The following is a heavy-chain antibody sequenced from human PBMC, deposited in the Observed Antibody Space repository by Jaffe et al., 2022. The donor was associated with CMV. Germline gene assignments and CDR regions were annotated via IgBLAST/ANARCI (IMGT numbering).Heavy chain of an antibody. J-gene: IGHJ2*01. Sequence: QVQLVESGGGLVKPGGSLRLSCAASGFTFSDYYMSWIRQAPGKGLEWVSYISSSGSTIYYADSVKGRFTISRDNAKNSLYLQMNSLRAEDTAVYYCARDRLRYYDFWSGYYPDYWYFDLWGRGTLVTVSS. CDR1: GFTFSDYY. D-gene: IGHD3-3*01. CDR3: ARDRLRYYDFWSGYYPDYWYFDL. CDR2: ISSSGSTI. V-gene: IGHV3-11*01.